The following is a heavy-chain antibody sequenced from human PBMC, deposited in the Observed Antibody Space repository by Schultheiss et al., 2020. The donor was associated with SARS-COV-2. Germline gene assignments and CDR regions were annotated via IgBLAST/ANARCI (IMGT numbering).Heavy chain of an antibody. V-gene: IGHV3-30*07. CDR3: ARDLWQYCGGDCYNDAFDI. D-gene: IGHD2-21*02. CDR2: IPYDGSNT. Sequence: GGSLRLSCAASGFTFNRYPMHWVRQAPGKGLEWVAVIPYDGSNTFYADSVKGRFTISRDNAKNSLYLQMNSLRAEDTAVYYCARDLWQYCGGDCYNDAFDIWGQGTMVTVSS. CDR1: GFTFNRYP. J-gene: IGHJ3*02.